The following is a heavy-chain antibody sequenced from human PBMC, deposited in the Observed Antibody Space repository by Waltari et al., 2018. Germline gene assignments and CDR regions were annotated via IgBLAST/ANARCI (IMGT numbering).Heavy chain of an antibody. J-gene: IGHJ5*02. CDR2: IHSDGKT. CDR1: GFTVSRKY. V-gene: IGHV3-53*01. D-gene: IGHD6-19*01. CDR3: TSGWGFDP. Sequence: EVQLVESGGGLIQPGGSLRLSCAASGFTVSRKYMSWVRQAAGMGLEWVSLIHSDGKTYYADSAKGRFTISRDNFKNTLYLQMNSLRAEDTAVYYCTSGWGFDPWGQGTLVTVSS.